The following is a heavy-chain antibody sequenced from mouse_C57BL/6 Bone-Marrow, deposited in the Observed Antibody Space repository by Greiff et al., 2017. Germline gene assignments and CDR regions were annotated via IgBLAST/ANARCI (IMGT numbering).Heavy chain of an antibody. CDR1: GFTFSSYA. CDR2: ISDGGSYT. Sequence: EVKLMESGGGLVKPGGSLKLSCAASGFTFSSYAMSWVRQTPGKRLEWVATISDGGSYTYYPDNVKGRFTISRDNAKNNLYLQMSHLKSEDTAMYYCARDKGYDYDGFAYWGQGTLVTVSA. D-gene: IGHD2-4*01. J-gene: IGHJ3*01. CDR3: ARDKGYDYDGFAY. V-gene: IGHV5-4*01.